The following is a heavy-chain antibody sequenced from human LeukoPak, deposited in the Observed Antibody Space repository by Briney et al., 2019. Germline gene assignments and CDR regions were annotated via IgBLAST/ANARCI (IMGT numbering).Heavy chain of an antibody. Sequence: SETLSLTCTVSGGSISSYYWSWIRQPAGKGLEWIGRIYTSGSTNYNPSLKSRVTMSVDTSKNQFSLKLSSVTAADTAVYYCARAGGVPYCSSTSCPRYFDLWGRGTLVTVSS. V-gene: IGHV4-4*07. J-gene: IGHJ2*01. CDR2: IYTSGST. D-gene: IGHD2-2*01. CDR3: ARAGGVPYCSSTSCPRYFDL. CDR1: GGSISSYY.